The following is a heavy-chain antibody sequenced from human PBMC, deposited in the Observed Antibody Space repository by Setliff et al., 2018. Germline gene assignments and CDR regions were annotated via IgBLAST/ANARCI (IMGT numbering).Heavy chain of an antibody. CDR1: GYRFTTYW. D-gene: IGHD6-25*01. J-gene: IGHJ3*02. CDR2: VFSGDSDT. V-gene: IGHV5-51*01. Sequence: GESLKIPCKGSGYRFTTYWIGWVRQMPGKGLEWMGIVFSGDSDTRYSPSFQGQVTMSADKSINTAYLQWNSLKASDTAMYYCARLGAPASHDAFDIWGQGTMVTVSS. CDR3: ARLGAPASHDAFDI.